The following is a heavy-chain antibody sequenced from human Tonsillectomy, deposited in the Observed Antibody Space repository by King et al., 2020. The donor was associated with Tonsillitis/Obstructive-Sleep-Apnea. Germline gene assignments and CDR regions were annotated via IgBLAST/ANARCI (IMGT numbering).Heavy chain of an antibody. J-gene: IGHJ4*02. CDR3: ARQLPDVGNAEGPFND. CDR2: IYPGDSNT. V-gene: IGHV5-51*01. D-gene: IGHD4-23*01. CDR1: GYSFTTYW. Sequence: QLVQSGAEVKKPGESLKISCKGSGYSFTTYWIGWVRQMPGKGLEWMGIIYPGDSNTRYSPSFQGQVTISADKSISTAYLQWSSLKASDTAMYYCARQLPDVGNAEGPFNDWSQGTLVTVSS.